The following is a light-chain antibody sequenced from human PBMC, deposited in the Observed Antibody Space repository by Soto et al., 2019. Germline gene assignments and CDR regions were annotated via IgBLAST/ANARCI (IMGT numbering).Light chain of an antibody. Sequence: DIQMTQSPSSVSASVGDRVTITCRASQDISTWVAWYQQKPGKAPKLLISAASTLQSGVPRRFSGSGSGTDFTLIISSPQPEDFATYFCQQGDSFPFTFGGGTKVQIK. J-gene: IGKJ4*01. CDR1: QDISTW. CDR3: QQGDSFPFT. CDR2: AAS. V-gene: IGKV1-12*01.